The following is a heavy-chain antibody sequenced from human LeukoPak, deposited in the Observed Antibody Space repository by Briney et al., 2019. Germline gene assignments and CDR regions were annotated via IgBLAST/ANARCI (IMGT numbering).Heavy chain of an antibody. CDR1: GFTFSSYG. CDR2: IWYDGSNK. Sequence: GGSLRLSCAASGFTFSSYGMHWVRQAPGKGLEWVAVIWYDGSNKYYADSVKGRFTISRDNSKNTLYLQMNSLRAEDTAVYYCARDRSVDTAMVLPDYWGQGTLVTVSS. J-gene: IGHJ4*02. D-gene: IGHD5-18*01. V-gene: IGHV3-33*01. CDR3: ARDRSVDTAMVLPDY.